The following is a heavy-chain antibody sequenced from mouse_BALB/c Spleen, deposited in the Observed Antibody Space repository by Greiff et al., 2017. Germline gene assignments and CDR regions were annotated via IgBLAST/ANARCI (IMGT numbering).Heavy chain of an antibody. Sequence: VKLMESGPGLVAPSQSLSITCTVSGFSLTSYGVHWVRQPPGKGLEWLGVIWAGGSTNYNSALMSRLSISKDNSKSQVFLKMNSLQTDDTAMYYCARGGYYWYFDVWGAGTTVTVSS. D-gene: IGHD2-2*01. J-gene: IGHJ1*01. CDR3: ARGGYYWYFDV. V-gene: IGHV2-9*02. CDR2: IWAGGST. CDR1: GFSLTSYG.